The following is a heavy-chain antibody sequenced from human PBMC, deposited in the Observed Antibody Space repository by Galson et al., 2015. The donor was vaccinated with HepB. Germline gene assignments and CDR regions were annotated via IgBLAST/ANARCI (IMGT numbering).Heavy chain of an antibody. V-gene: IGHV1-46*04. D-gene: IGHD1-26*01. J-gene: IGHJ5*02. CDR3: ARALGAWEWFDP. Sequence: SVKVSCKASGYTFTSYYMHWVRQAPGQGLEWMGIINPSGGSTSYAQKLQGRVTMTRDTSTSTVCMELSSLRSEDTAVYYCARALGAWEWFDPWGQGTLVTVSS. CDR2: INPSGGST. CDR1: GYTFTSYY.